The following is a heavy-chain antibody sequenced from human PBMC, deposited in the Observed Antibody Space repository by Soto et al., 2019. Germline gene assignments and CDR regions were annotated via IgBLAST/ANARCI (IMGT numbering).Heavy chain of an antibody. J-gene: IGHJ1*01. D-gene: IGHD6-19*01. V-gene: IGHV3-33*01. CDR1: GFTFSSYG. Sequence: QVQLVESGGGVVQPGRSLRLSCAASGFTFSSYGMHWFRQAPGKGLEWVAVIWYDGSNKYYADSVKGRFTISRDNSKNTLYLQMNSLRSEDIAVYYSARDRYSSGWYDLANWGQGTLVTVS. CDR3: ARDRYSSGWYDLAN. CDR2: IWYDGSNK.